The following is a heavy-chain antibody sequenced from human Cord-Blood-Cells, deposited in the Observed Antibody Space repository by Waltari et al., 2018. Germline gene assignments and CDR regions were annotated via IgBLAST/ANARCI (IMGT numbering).Heavy chain of an antibody. D-gene: IGHD6-19*01. CDR2: IYYSGST. V-gene: IGHV4-30-4*01. CDR3: ARGGRSSGWYMGWFDP. Sequence: QVQLQESGPGLVKPSQTLSLTCTVSGGSISSGDYYWSWIRQPPGKGLEWIGYIYYSGSTYYNPSLKGRVTIAVDTSKIQFSLKLSSVTAADTAVYYCARGGRSSGWYMGWFDPWGQGTLVTVSS. J-gene: IGHJ5*02. CDR1: GGSISSGDYY.